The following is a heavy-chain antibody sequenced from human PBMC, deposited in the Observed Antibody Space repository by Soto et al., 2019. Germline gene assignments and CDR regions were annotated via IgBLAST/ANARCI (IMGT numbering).Heavy chain of an antibody. V-gene: IGHV3-7*03. D-gene: IGHD5-12*01. CDR3: ARGGLHRSGYEYYYYYYGLDV. CDR1: GFTFNSYW. Sequence: EGQLVESGGGLVQPGESLRLSCAGSGFTFNSYWMSWVRQAPGKGLEWVAKVQQDGSEKYYVDSVKGRFTISRDNAKNSVYLQMNSLRVEDTAVYYCARGGLHRSGYEYYYYYYGLDVWAQGTTVTVAS. J-gene: IGHJ6*02. CDR2: VQQDGSEK.